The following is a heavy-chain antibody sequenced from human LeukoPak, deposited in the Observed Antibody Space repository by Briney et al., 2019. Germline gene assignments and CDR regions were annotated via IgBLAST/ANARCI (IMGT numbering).Heavy chain of an antibody. D-gene: IGHD2-15*01. Sequence: SEALSLTCTVSGGSISSSSYYWGWIRQPPGKGLECIGSIYYSGSTYYNPSLKSRVTKSVDTSKNQFSLKLSSVTAADTAVYYCARGFPYCSGGSCRPQFDYWGQGTLVTVSS. CDR2: IYYSGST. V-gene: IGHV4-39*01. CDR3: ARGFPYCSGGSCRPQFDY. J-gene: IGHJ4*02. CDR1: GGSISSSSYY.